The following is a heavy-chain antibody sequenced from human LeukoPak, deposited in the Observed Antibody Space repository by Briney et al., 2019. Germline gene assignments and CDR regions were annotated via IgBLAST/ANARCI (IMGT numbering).Heavy chain of an antibody. J-gene: IGHJ4*02. D-gene: IGHD2-2*02. CDR3: ARGDYTTVFDY. Sequence: GGPLKLSCAAPGLTFSSYSMNGVRQAPGGGLEWVSSITSGGTYIYYADSVKGRLTISTDNAKNSLYLQMNSLRAEDTAVYYCARGDYTTVFDYWGQGALVTVSS. V-gene: IGHV3-21*01. CDR1: GLTFSSYS. CDR2: ITSGGTYI.